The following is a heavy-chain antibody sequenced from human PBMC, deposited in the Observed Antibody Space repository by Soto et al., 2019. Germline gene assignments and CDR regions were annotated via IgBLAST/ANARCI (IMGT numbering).Heavy chain of an antibody. D-gene: IGHD3-10*01. V-gene: IGHV3-21*04. CDR3: AKANMVRGVSYGFDP. Sequence: GGSLRLSCAASGFTFSSYSMNWVRQAPGKGLEWVSSISSSSSYIYYADSVKGRFTISRDNAKNSLYLQMNSLRAEDTAVYYCAKANMVRGVSYGFDPWGQGTLVTVSS. CDR2: ISSSSSYI. CDR1: GFTFSSYS. J-gene: IGHJ5*02.